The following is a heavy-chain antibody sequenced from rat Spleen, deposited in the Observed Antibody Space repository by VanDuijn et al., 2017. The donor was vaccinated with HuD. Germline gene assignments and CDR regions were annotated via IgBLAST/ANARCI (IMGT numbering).Heavy chain of an antibody. CDR2: MWSGGRT. D-gene: IGHD1-2*01. CDR1: GLSLTSNR. CDR3: TSLGSYY. Sequence: VQLKDSGPGLVQPSQTLSLTCTVSGLSLTSNRVSWIRLPPGKGLERRGVMWSGGRTAYNSALKSRLSISRDTSKSQVFLKINSLQTEDTAIYYCTSLGSYYWGQGVMVTVSS. V-gene: IGHV2-1*01. J-gene: IGHJ2*01.